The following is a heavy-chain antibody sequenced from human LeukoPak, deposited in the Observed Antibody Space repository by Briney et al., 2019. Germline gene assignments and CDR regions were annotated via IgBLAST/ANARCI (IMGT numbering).Heavy chain of an antibody. J-gene: IGHJ4*02. D-gene: IGHD3-10*01. V-gene: IGHV4-59*08. CDR2: IYYSGGT. CDR1: GGSISSYY. Sequence: PSETLSLTCTVSGGSISSYYWSWIRQPPGKGLEWIGYIYYSGGTNYNPSLKSRVTISVDTSKNQFSLKLSSVTAADTAVYYCARVSLVRGAPDYYFDYWGQGTLVTVSS. CDR3: ARVSLVRGAPDYYFDY.